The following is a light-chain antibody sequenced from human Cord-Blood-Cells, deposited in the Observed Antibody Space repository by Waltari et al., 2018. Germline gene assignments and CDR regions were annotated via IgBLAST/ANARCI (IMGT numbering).Light chain of an antibody. J-gene: IGLJ3*02. Sequence: QSALTQPRSVSWSPGQSVTISCTGTSSDVGGYNYVSWYQQHPGKAPKLMIYDVSKRPSGVPDRLSGSKSGTTASLTISGLQAEDEADYYCCSYAGSYTWVFGGGTKLTVL. V-gene: IGLV2-11*01. CDR1: SSDVGGYNY. CDR2: DVS. CDR3: CSYAGSYTWV.